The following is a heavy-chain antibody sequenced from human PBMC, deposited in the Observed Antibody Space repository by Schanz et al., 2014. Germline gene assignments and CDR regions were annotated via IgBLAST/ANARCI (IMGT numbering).Heavy chain of an antibody. CDR2: IKKDGSDK. J-gene: IGHJ4*02. CDR1: GFSFSDYW. Sequence: EVQVVESGGGLVQPGGSLRLSCEGSGFSFSDYWMGWVRQAPGKGLEWVANIKKDGSDKSYVDSVKGRFTISRDNAKNSLYLQMNSLRAEDTAVYYCARDKGGYYPFDYWGQGSLVTVSS. V-gene: IGHV3-7*01. CDR3: ARDKGGYYPFDY. D-gene: IGHD3-22*01.